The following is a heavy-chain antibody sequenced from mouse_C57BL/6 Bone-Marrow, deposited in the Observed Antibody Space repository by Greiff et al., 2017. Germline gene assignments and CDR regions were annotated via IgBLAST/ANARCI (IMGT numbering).Heavy chain of an antibody. V-gene: IGHV5-4*03. CDR1: GFTFSSYA. Sequence: VKLVESGGGLVKPGGSLKLSCAASGFTFSSYAMSWVRQTPEKRLEWVATISDGGSYTYYPDNVKGRFTISRDNAKNNLYLQVSHLKSEDTAMYYCAILDFDCWGPGTTLTVSS. CDR2: ISDGGSYT. CDR3: AILDFDC. J-gene: IGHJ2*01.